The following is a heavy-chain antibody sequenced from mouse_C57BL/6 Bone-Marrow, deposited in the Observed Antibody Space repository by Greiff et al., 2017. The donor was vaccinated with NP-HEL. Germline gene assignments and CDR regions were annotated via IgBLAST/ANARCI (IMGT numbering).Heavy chain of an antibody. CDR2: IYPRIGNT. CDR1: GYTFTSYG. Sequence: LVESGAELARPGASVKLSCKASGYTFTSYGISWVKQRTGQGLEWIGEIYPRIGNTYYNEKFKGKATLTAATSSSTEYMELRKLTSEASEVYFCARWIDGSSPAWLAYWGRETLVTVCA. CDR3: ARWIDGSSPAWLAY. V-gene: IGHV1-81*01. J-gene: IGHJ3*01. D-gene: IGHD2-3*01.